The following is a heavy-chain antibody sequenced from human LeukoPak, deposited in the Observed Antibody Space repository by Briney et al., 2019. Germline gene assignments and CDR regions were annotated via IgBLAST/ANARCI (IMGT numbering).Heavy chain of an antibody. CDR3: ARGKGYYSKDAFDI. CDR1: GFTFSSYW. D-gene: IGHD3-22*01. J-gene: IGHJ3*02. CDR2: INSDGSST. Sequence: GGSLRLSCAASGFTFSSYWMHWVRQAPGKGLVWVSRINSDGSSTSYADSVKGRFTISRDTAKNTLYLQMNSLRAEDTAVYYCARGKGYYSKDAFDIWGQGTMVTVSS. V-gene: IGHV3-74*01.